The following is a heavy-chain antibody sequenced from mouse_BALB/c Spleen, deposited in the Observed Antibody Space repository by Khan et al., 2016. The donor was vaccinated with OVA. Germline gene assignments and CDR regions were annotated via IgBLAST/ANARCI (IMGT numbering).Heavy chain of an antibody. CDR2: ITYSGRT. V-gene: IGHV3-2*02. CDR3: ARWFAY. Sequence: EVQLQESGPGLVKPSQSLSLTCTVTGYSITSDYAWNWIRQFPGNKLEWMGYITYSGRTSYIPSLKGRLSITRDTSKNQFFLQLNSVTTEDTATYYCARWFAYWGQGTLVTVSA. CDR1: GYSITSDYA. J-gene: IGHJ3*01.